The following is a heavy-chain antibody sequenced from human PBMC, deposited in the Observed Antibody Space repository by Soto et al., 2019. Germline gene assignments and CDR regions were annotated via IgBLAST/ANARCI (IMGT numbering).Heavy chain of an antibody. V-gene: IGHV3-23*01. D-gene: IGHD6-19*01. CDR1: GFTFSSYA. Sequence: EVQLLESGGGLVQPGGSLRLSCAASGFTFSSYAMSWVRQAPGKGLEWVSAISTSGDSTYYADSVKGRFTISRDNSKNTLYLQMISLRAEDTAVYYSANAPYISGWYPYWGQGTLVTVSS. J-gene: IGHJ4*02. CDR2: ISTSGDST. CDR3: ANAPYISGWYPY.